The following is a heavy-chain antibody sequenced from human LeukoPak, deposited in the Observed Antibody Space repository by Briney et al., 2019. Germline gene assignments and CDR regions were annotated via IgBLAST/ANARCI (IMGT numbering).Heavy chain of an antibody. J-gene: IGHJ4*02. CDR3: ARVSGEWVLDY. D-gene: IGHD3-16*01. CDR2: MNPNSGNT. CDR1: GYTFTSYD. Sequence: ASVKVSCKASGYTFTSYDINWVRQATGQGLEWMGWMNPNSGNTGYAQKFQGRVTMTKNTSISTAYMGLSRLRSEDTAVYYCARVSGEWVLDYWGQGTLVTVSS. V-gene: IGHV1-8*01.